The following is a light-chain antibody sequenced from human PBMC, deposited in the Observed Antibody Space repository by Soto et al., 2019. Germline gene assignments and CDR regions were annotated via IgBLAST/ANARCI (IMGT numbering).Light chain of an antibody. CDR2: DAS. V-gene: IGKV3-11*01. J-gene: IGKJ4*01. CDR3: QQRSNWPPLT. CDR1: QSVSSY. Sequence: EIVLTQSPATLSLSPGERATLSCRASQSVSSYLAWYQQKPGQAPRLLIYDASNRATGIPDSFSGSGSGTDFTLTISSREPEDFAVYYCQQRSNWPPLTFGGGTKVEIK.